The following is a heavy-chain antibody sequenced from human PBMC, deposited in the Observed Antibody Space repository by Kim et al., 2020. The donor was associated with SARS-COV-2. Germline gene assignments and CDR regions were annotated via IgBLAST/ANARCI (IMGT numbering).Heavy chain of an antibody. V-gene: IGHV3-72*01. J-gene: IGHJ4*02. Sequence: GGSLRLSCAASGFTFSDHYMDWVRQAPGKGLEWLGRIRKKVNSYTTEYAASVKGRFTISRDDSKNSLYLQMNSLKTEDTAVYYCANSGSYRPFDYWGQGTVVTASS. D-gene: IGHD1-26*01. CDR2: IRKKVNSYTT. CDR1: GFTFSDHY. CDR3: ANSGSYRPFDY.